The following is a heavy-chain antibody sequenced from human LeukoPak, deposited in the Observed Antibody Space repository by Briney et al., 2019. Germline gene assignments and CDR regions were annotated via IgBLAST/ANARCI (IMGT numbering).Heavy chain of an antibody. V-gene: IGHV3-23*01. CDR2: ISGSGGST. CDR1: GFTFSRYA. CDR3: AKSPTEYCSSTSCSEFDP. Sequence: PGGSLRLSCAASGFTFSRYAMSWVRQAPGKGLEWVSAISGSGGSTYYADSVKGRFTISRDNSKNTLYLQMNSLRAEDTAVYYCAKSPTEYCSSTSCSEFDPWGQGTLVTVSS. J-gene: IGHJ5*02. D-gene: IGHD2-2*01.